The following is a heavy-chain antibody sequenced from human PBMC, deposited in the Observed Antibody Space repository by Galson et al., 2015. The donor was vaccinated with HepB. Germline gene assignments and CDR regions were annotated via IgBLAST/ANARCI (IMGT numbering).Heavy chain of an antibody. CDR1: GGSISSGSYY. CDR2: IYTSGST. V-gene: IGHV4-61*02. Sequence: TLSLTCTVSGGSISSGSYYWSWIRQPAGKGLEWIGRIYTSGSTNYNPSLKSRVTMSVDTSKNQFSLKLSSVTAADTAVYYCARDHSNYPHGYYMDVWGKGTTVTVSS. J-gene: IGHJ6*03. CDR3: ARDHSNYPHGYYMDV. D-gene: IGHD4-11*01.